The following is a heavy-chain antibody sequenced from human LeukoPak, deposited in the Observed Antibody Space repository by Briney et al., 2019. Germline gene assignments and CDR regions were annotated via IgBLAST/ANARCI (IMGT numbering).Heavy chain of an antibody. CDR3: ARVDTATARGAFDI. CDR1: GFTFSSYS. J-gene: IGHJ3*02. Sequence: GGSLRLSCAASGFTFSSYSMNWVRQAPGKGLEWVSSISSSSSYIYYADSVKGRFTISRDNAKNSLYLQMNSLRAEDTAVYYCARVDTATARGAFDIWGQGTMVTVSS. CDR2: ISSSSSYI. V-gene: IGHV3-21*01. D-gene: IGHD5-18*01.